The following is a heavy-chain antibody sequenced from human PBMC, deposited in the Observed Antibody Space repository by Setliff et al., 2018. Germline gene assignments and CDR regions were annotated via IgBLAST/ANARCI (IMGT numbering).Heavy chain of an antibody. J-gene: IGHJ4*02. CDR3: VRGGGRGGGY. D-gene: IGHD2-15*01. CDR1: GFTFGTYA. V-gene: IGHV3-21*04. Sequence: GGSLRLSCAASGFTFGTYAMTWVRQTPGRGLEWVSVISTSGSGHDIAYRDSVKGRFTISRDNARTSVHLQMNSLSAEDTAVYYCVRGGGRGGGYWGQGTLVTVSS. CDR2: ISTSGSGHDI.